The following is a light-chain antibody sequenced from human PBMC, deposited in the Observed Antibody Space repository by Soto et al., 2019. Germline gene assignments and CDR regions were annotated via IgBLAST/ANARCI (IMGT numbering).Light chain of an antibody. Sequence: EIVMTQSPATLSVSPGERATLSCRASQSVSSNLAWYQQKPGQAPRLLIYGASTRATGIPARFSGSGSGTEFTLTISSLQSEDFAVYYCKQHHNWPRTFCQGT. CDR2: GAS. CDR1: QSVSSN. J-gene: IGKJ1*01. CDR3: KQHHNWPRT. V-gene: IGKV3-15*01.